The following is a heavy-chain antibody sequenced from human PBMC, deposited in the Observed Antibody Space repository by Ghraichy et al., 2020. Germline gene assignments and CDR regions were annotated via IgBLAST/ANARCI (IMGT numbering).Heavy chain of an antibody. V-gene: IGHV4-59*12. J-gene: IGHJ4*02. CDR3: ARAGVDYGESYFDY. CDR1: GGSISRYY. Sequence: SQTLSLTCTVSGGSISRYYWSWIRQPPGKGLEWIGYLYYSGSTNYNPSLKSRVTISVDTSKNQISLKLNSVTAADTAVYYCARAGVDYGESYFDYWGQGTLVTVSS. D-gene: IGHD4-17*01. CDR2: LYYSGST.